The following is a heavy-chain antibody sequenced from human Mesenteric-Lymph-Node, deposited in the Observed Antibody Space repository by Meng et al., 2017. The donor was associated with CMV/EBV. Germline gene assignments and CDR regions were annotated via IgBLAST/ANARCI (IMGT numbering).Heavy chain of an antibody. V-gene: IGHV4-59*01. Sequence: SETLSLTCTVSGGSISSYYWSWIRQPPGKGLEWIGYIYYSGSTNYNPSLKSRVTISVDTSKNQFSLKLSSVTAADTAVYYCARGSGSLLDAFDIWGQGTMVTVSS. CDR2: IYYSGST. D-gene: IGHD1-26*01. CDR3: ARGSGSLLDAFDI. J-gene: IGHJ3*02. CDR1: GGSISSYY.